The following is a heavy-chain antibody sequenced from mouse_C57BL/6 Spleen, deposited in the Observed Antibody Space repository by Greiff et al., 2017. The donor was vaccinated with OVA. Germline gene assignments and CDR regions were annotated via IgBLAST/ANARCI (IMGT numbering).Heavy chain of an antibody. J-gene: IGHJ2*01. Sequence: VQLQQPGTELVKPGASVKLSCKASGYTFTSYWMHWVKQRPGQGLEWIGNINPSNGGTNYNEKFKSKATLTVDKSSSTAYMQLSSLTSEDSAVYYCARSLSYYYGTSYYFDYWGQGTTLTVSS. CDR2: INPSNGGT. CDR1: GYTFTSYW. D-gene: IGHD1-1*01. CDR3: ARSLSYYYGTSYYFDY. V-gene: IGHV1-53*01.